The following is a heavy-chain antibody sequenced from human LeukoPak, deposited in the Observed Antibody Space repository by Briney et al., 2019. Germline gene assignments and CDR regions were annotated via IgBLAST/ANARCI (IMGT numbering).Heavy chain of an antibody. CDR2: IYYSGGT. CDR3: ARLQPNSGEWAFDI. V-gene: IGHV4-59*08. Sequence: PSETLSLTCTVSGDSISSSYWSWIRQPPGKGLEWIGYIYYSGGTKYNPSLKSRVTISLDTSKNQFSLKLSSVTAADTAVYYCARLQPNSGEWAFDIWGQGTMVTVSS. D-gene: IGHD1-1*01. J-gene: IGHJ3*02. CDR1: GDSISSSY.